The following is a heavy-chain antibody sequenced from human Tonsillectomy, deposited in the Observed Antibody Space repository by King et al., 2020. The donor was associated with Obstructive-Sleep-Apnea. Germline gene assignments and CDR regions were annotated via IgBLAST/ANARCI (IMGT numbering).Heavy chain of an antibody. V-gene: IGHV5-51*01. Sequence: VQLVQSGAEVKKPGESLKISCKGSGYSFTTYWIVWVRQMSGKGLEWMGIIYPGDSDTRYSPSFQGQVTISADKSISTVYLQWSSLKASDSAMYYCARLIKYPERQVVRVALDIWGQGTMVTVSS. CDR1: GYSFTTYW. CDR3: ARLIKYPERQVVRVALDI. J-gene: IGHJ3*02. D-gene: IGHD3-10*01. CDR2: IYPGDSDT.